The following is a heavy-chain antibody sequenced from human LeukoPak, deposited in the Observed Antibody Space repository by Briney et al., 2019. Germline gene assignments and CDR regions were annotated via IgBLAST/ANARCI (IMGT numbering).Heavy chain of an antibody. D-gene: IGHD3-10*01. CDR2: IYTSGST. CDR3: ARDQDGSGSYYNVAWFDP. J-gene: IGHJ5*02. V-gene: IGHV4-4*07. Sequence: SETLSLSCTVSGGSISSYYWSWIRQPAGKGLEWIGRIYTSGSTNYNPSLKSRVTMSVDTSRNQFSLKLSSVTAADTAVYYCARDQDGSGSYYNVAWFDPWGQGTLVTVSS. CDR1: GGSISSYY.